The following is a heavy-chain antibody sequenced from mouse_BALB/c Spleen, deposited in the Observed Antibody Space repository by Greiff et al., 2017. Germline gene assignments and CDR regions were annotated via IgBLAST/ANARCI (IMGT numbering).Heavy chain of an antibody. D-gene: IGHD2-1*01. CDR2: IYWDDDK. J-gene: IGHJ1*01. CDR3: AYYYGNYEWYFDV. Sequence: QVTLKVSGPGILQPSQTLSLTCSFSGFSLSTSGMGVSWIRQPSGKGLEWLAHIYWDDDKRYNPSLKSRLTISKDTSSNQVFLKITSVDTADTATYYCAYYYGNYEWYFDVWGAGTTVTVSS. CDR1: GFSLSTSGMG. V-gene: IGHV8-12*01.